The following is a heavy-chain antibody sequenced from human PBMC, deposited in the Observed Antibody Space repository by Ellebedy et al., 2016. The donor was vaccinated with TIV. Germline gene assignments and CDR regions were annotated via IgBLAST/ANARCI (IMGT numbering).Heavy chain of an antibody. Sequence: PGGSLRLSCAASGFTFSNYWMSWVRQAPGKGLEWMANIKQDGSDKYYVDSVKGRFTISRDNAKNSLYLQMNSLRAEDTAVYYCARGRSFNWGQGTLVTVSS. CDR2: IKQDGSDK. D-gene: IGHD3-10*01. CDR1: GFTFSNYW. V-gene: IGHV3-7*03. CDR3: ARGRSFN. J-gene: IGHJ4*02.